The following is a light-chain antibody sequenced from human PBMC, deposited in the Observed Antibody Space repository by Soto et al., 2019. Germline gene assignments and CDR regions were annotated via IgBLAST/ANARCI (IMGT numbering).Light chain of an antibody. CDR1: QSLLHSNGYNY. J-gene: IGKJ2*01. CDR2: LGS. V-gene: IGKV2-28*01. Sequence: DIVMTQSPLSLPVTPGEPASISCRSSQSLLHSNGYNYLDWYLQKPGQSPQLLIYLGSNRASGVPDRFSGSGSGTDFTLKISRVEAEDVGVYYCMQALQTPPHTFGQGTKREIK. CDR3: MQALQTPPHT.